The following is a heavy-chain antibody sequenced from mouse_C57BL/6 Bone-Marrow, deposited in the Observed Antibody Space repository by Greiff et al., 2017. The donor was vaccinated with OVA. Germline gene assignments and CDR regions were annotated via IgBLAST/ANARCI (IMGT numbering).Heavy chain of an antibody. CDR2: IYPRSGNT. CDR1: GYTFTSYG. CDR3: ARTGYYGNYLFAY. V-gene: IGHV1-81*01. Sequence: QVHVKQSGAELARPGASVKLSCKASGYTFTSYGISWVKQRTGQGLEWIGEIYPRSGNTYYNEKFKGKATLTADKSSSTAYMELRSLTSEDSAVYFCARTGYYGNYLFAYWGQGTLVTVSA. J-gene: IGHJ3*01. D-gene: IGHD2-1*01.